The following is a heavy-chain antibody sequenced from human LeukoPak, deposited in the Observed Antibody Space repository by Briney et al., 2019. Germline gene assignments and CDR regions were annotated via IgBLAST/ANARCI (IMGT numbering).Heavy chain of an antibody. CDR3: ARYSIMVRGRNNWFDP. Sequence: ASVRVSCTASGGTFSRYAISWVRQAPGHGLEWMGRIIPILGIANYAQKFQGRVTITADKSTSTAYMELSSLRSEDTAVYYCARYSIMVRGRNNWFDPCGQGTLVTVSS. V-gene: IGHV1-69*04. J-gene: IGHJ5*02. CDR2: IIPILGIA. D-gene: IGHD3-10*01. CDR1: GGTFSRYA.